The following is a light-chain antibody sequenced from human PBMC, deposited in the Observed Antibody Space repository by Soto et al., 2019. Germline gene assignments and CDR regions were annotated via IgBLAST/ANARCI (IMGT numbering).Light chain of an antibody. J-gene: IGKJ4*01. CDR3: QQFNIYPLT. CDR1: QDISDY. V-gene: IGKV1-9*01. CDR2: TAS. Sequence: DIQLTQSPSFLSASVGDRVTITCRASQDISDYLAWYQQKPGKAPKLLIYTASLLQSGVPSRFSGSASGTQFTLTISSLQPEDFATYYCQQFNIYPLTFGVGTKVEIK.